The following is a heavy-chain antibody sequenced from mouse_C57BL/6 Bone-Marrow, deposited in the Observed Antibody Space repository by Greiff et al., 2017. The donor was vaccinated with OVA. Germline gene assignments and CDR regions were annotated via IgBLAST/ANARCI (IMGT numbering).Heavy chain of an antibody. Sequence: DVKLVESGGDLVKPGGSLKLSCAASGFTFSSYGMSWVRQTPDKRLEWVATISSGGSYTYYPDSVKGRFTISRDNAKNTLYLQMSSLKSEDTAMYYCARLHYYGSSLEYFDVWGTGTTVTVAS. D-gene: IGHD1-1*01. CDR3: ARLHYYGSSLEYFDV. CDR2: ISSGGSYT. CDR1: GFTFSSYG. J-gene: IGHJ1*03. V-gene: IGHV5-6*02.